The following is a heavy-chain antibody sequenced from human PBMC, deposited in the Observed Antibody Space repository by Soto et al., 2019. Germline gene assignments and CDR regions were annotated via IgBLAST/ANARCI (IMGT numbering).Heavy chain of an antibody. CDR1: GYTFINYG. D-gene: IGHD2-2*01. CDR2: ISAYNVNA. Sequence: ASVKVSCKASGYTFINYGISWVRQAPGQGLEWMGWISAYNVNAKYAQKLQGRVTMTTDTSTSTAYMELSSLRSDDTAVYYCARVRCSSTRCYLSYYYYYGMDVWGQGTTVTVSS. J-gene: IGHJ6*02. CDR3: ARVRCSSTRCYLSYYYYYGMDV. V-gene: IGHV1-18*01.